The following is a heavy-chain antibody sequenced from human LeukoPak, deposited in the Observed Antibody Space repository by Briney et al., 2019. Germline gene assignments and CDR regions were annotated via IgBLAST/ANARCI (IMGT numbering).Heavy chain of an antibody. CDR2: IKQDGSEK. Sequence: PGGSLRLSCAASGFTFSNYWMSWVRQAPGKGLEWVANIKQDGSEKYYVDSVKGRFTISRDNSKNTLYLQMNSLRAEDTAVYYCARDTPFSGGWYGGVDYWGQGTLVTVSS. V-gene: IGHV3-7*01. CDR3: ARDTPFSGGWYGGVDY. CDR1: GFTFSNYW. J-gene: IGHJ4*02. D-gene: IGHD6-19*01.